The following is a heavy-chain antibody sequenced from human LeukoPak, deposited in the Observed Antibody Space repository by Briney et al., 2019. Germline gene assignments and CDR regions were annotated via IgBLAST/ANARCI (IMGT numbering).Heavy chain of an antibody. CDR1: GGSFSGYY. V-gene: IGHV4-34*01. CDR2: INHSGST. Sequence: PSETLSLTCAVYGGSFSGYYWSWIRQPPGKGLEWIGEINHSGSTNYNPSLKSRVTISVDTSKNQFSLKLSSVTAADTAVYYCARARNYVYYYYGMDVWGQGTTVTVSS. J-gene: IGHJ6*02. CDR3: ARARNYVYYYYGMDV. D-gene: IGHD1-7*01.